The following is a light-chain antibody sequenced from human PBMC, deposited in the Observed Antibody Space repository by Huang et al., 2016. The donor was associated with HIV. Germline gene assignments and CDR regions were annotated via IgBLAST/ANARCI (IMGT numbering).Light chain of an antibody. J-gene: IGKJ2*01. CDR3: QQANSFPYT. V-gene: IGKV1-12*01. CDR2: STS. CDR1: QGIGTW. Sequence: DIQLTQSPSSVSASVGDRVTITCRASQGIGTWLAWYQQKPGKAPKLLIYSTSSLQSGVPARFSGSGSGADFTLTSSSLQPEDFATYYCQQANSFPYTFGQGTKLEIK.